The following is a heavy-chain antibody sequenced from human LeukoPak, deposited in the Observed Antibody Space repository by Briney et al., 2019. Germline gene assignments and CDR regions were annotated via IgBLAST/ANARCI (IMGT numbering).Heavy chain of an antibody. CDR1: GGSVSSGSYY. D-gene: IGHD4-23*01. J-gene: IGHJ4*02. Sequence: SETLSLTCTVSGGSVSSGSYYWSWIRQPPGKGLEWIGYIYYSGSTNYNPSLKSRVTISVDTSKNQFSLKLSSVTAADTAVYYCARDGGNIDYWGQGTLVTVSS. CDR2: IYYSGST. V-gene: IGHV4-61*01. CDR3: ARDGGNIDY.